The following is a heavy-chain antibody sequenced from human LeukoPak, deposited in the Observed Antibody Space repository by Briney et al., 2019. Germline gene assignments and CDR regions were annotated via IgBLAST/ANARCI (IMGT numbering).Heavy chain of an antibody. V-gene: IGHV3-23*01. CDR2: ISGSGGST. CDR3: AKYSTSGSYSDY. J-gene: IGHJ4*02. CDR1: GFTFSSYA. D-gene: IGHD1-26*01. Sequence: PGRSLRLSCAASGFTFSSYAMSWVRQAPGKGLEWVSAISGSGGSTYYADSVKGRFTISRDNSKNTLYLQMNSLRAEDTAVYYCAKYSTSGSYSDYWGQGTLVTVSS.